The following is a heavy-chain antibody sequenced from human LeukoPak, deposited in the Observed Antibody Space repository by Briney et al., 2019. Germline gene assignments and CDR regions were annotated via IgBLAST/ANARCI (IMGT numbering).Heavy chain of an antibody. CDR1: GGSISSSSYY. V-gene: IGHV4-39*07. CDR3: ARMAEPGGGAFDI. CDR2: IYYSGST. D-gene: IGHD1-14*01. Sequence: PSETLSLTCTVSGGSISSSSYYWGWIRQPPGKGLEWIGSIYYSGSTYYNLSLKSRVTISVDTSKNQFSLKLSSVTAADTAVYYCARMAEPGGGAFDIWGQGTMVTVSS. J-gene: IGHJ3*02.